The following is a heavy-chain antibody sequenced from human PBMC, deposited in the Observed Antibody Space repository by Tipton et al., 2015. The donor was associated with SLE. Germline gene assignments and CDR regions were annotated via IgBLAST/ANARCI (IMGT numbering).Heavy chain of an antibody. CDR2: ISGSGGST. J-gene: IGHJ3*02. D-gene: IGHD3-22*01. V-gene: IGHV3-23*01. Sequence: SLRLSCAASGFTFSTYAMSWVRQAPGKGLEWVSAISGSGGSTDYADSVKGRFTISRDNSKNTLYLQMNSLRAEDTAVYYCAKHRSDSSSAPDAFDIWGQGTMVTVAS. CDR1: GFTFSTYA. CDR3: AKHRSDSSSAPDAFDI.